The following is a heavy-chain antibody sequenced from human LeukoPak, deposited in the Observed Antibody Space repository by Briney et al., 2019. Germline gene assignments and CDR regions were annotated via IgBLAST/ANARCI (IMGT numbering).Heavy chain of an antibody. CDR2: VSSSGSTV. Sequence: PGGSLRLSCVPSGFTFSSYEMNWVRQAPGKGLEWVSYVSSSGSTVYYADSVKGRFTISRDNAKNSLYLQMNSLRVEDTAVYYCARDLYSGNDYWGQGTLVTVSS. D-gene: IGHD1-26*01. V-gene: IGHV3-48*03. CDR1: GFTFSSYE. CDR3: ARDLYSGNDY. J-gene: IGHJ4*02.